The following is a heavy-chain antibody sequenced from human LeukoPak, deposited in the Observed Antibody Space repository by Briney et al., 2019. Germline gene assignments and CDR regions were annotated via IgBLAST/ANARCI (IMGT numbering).Heavy chain of an antibody. CDR1: GFTFSSYV. J-gene: IGHJ4*02. CDR3: AKKTVAGTLFDY. D-gene: IGHD6-19*01. Sequence: GGSLRLSCAATGFTFSSYVMHWVRQAPGKGLEWVAVIWYDGSNKYYADSVKGRFTISRDNSKNTLYLQMNSLRAEDTAVYYCAKKTVAGTLFDYWGQGTLVTVSS. V-gene: IGHV3-33*06. CDR2: IWYDGSNK.